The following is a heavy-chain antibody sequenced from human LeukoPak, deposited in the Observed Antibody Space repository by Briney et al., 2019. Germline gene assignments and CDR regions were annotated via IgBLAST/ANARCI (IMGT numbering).Heavy chain of an antibody. V-gene: IGHV1-69*05. CDR2: IIPIFGTA. Sequence: SVKVSCKASGGTLSSYAISWVRQAPGQGLEWMGGIIPIFGTANYAQKLQGRVTLTTDTSTTTAYMELRSLTSDDTAVYYCARDPSNSSGRYVLFDYWGQGTLVTVSS. CDR3: ARDPSNSSGRYVLFDY. CDR1: GGTLSSYA. D-gene: IGHD6-19*01. J-gene: IGHJ4*02.